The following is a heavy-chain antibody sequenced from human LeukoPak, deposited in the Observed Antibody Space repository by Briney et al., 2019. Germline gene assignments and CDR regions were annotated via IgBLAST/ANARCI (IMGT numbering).Heavy chain of an antibody. V-gene: IGHV3-15*01. CDR3: TLFYYDSSGYYEAIGYSYGKDV. J-gene: IGHJ6*02. CDR2: FKRRTVVGTT. CDR1: GFTFNKAW. Sequence: GGSLRLSCAASGFTFNKAWMSWVGQAPGKGLDGIGRFKRRTVVGTTDYAAPVKGRFTISRDDSKSMLYLQMNSLKNEDTAVYFCTLFYYDSSGYYEAIGYSYGKDVWGQGTTVTVSS. D-gene: IGHD3-22*01.